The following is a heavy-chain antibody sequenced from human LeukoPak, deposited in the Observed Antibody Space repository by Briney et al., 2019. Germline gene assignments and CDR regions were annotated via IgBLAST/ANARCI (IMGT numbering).Heavy chain of an antibody. CDR3: ARVGSGYYYYMDV. Sequence: GGSLRLSCAASGFTFSSYGMHWVRQAPGKGLEWVAFTRYDGSNKYYADSVKGRFTISRDNSKNTLYLQMNSLRAEDTAVYYCARVGSGYYYYMDVWGKGTTVTVSS. J-gene: IGHJ6*03. CDR2: TRYDGSNK. V-gene: IGHV3-30*02. CDR1: GFTFSSYG.